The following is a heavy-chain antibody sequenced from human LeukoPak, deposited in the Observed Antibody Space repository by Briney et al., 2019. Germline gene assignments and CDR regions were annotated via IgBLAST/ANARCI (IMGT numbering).Heavy chain of an antibody. CDR1: GFTIGSYA. V-gene: IGHV3-30*02. CDR3: AKDQGLIFAS. CDR2: IRYDGSNK. Sequence: PGGSLRLSCAASGFTIGSYAMHWVRQAPGRGLEWVAFIRYDGSNKYYADSVKGRFTISRDNSKNTLYLQMNSLRAEDTAVYYCAKDQGLIFASWGQGTLVTVSS. J-gene: IGHJ5*02. D-gene: IGHD3/OR15-3a*01.